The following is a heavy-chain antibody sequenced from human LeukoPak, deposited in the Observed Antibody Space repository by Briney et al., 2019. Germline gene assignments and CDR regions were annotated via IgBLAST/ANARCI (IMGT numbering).Heavy chain of an antibody. CDR2: INPSGGST. D-gene: IGHD3-10*01. CDR3: AWGFEYGSGSYYYLY. Sequence: ASVKVSCKASGYTFTSYYMHWVRQAPGQGLEWMGIINPSGGSTSYAQKFQGRVTITADESTSTAYMELSSLRSEDTAVYYCAWGFEYGSGSYYYLYWGQGTLVTVSS. CDR1: GYTFTSYY. J-gene: IGHJ4*02. V-gene: IGHV1-46*01.